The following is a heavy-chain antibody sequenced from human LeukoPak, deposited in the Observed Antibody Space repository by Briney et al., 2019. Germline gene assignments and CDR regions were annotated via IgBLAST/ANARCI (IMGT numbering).Heavy chain of an antibody. CDR2: IIPIFGTA. V-gene: IGHV1-69*06. CDR3: ANVTPGGYFDY. D-gene: IGHD3-10*01. J-gene: IGHJ4*02. CDR1: GGTFSSYA. Sequence: SVKVSCRASGGTFSSYAISWVRQAPGQGLEWMGGIIPIFGTANYAQKFQGRVTITADKSTSTAYMELSSLRSEDTAVYYCANVTPGGYFDYWGQGTLVTVSS.